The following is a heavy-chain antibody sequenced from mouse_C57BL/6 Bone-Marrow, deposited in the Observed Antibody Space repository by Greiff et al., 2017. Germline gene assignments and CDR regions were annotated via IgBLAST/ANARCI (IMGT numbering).Heavy chain of an antibody. Sequence: EVQLQQSGAELVRPGASVKLSCTASGFNIKDDYMHWVKQRPEQGLEWIGWIDPENGDTEYASKFQGKATITADTSSNTAYLQLSSLTSEDTAVYYCTFYYGYDGAWFAYWGQGTLVTVSA. CDR3: TFYYGYDGAWFAY. J-gene: IGHJ3*01. V-gene: IGHV14-4*01. CDR2: IDPENGDT. D-gene: IGHD2-2*01. CDR1: GFNIKDDY.